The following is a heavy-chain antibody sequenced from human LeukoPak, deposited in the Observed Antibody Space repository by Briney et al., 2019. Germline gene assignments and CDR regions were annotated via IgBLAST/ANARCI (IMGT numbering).Heavy chain of an antibody. CDR3: AKDQYKAAAGGYYFDY. J-gene: IGHJ4*02. Sequence: PGRSLRLSCAASGFTFSSYGMHWVRQAPGKGLEWVAVISYDGSNKYYADSVKGRFTISRDNSKNTLYLQMNSLRAEDTAVYYCAKDQYKAAAGGYYFDYWGQGTLVTVSS. D-gene: IGHD6-13*01. CDR2: ISYDGSNK. CDR1: GFTFSSYG. V-gene: IGHV3-30*18.